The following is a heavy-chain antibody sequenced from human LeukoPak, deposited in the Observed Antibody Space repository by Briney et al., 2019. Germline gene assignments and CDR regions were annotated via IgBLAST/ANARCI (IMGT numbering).Heavy chain of an antibody. CDR3: ARDWPATIRTNYYYYMDV. CDR1: GFTFSSYG. Sequence: GGSLRLSCAASGFTFSSYGMHWVRQAPGKGLEWVAFIRYDGSNKYYADSVKGRFTISRDNSKNTLYLQMNSLRAEDTAVYYCARDWPATIRTNYYYYMDVWGKGTTVTISS. D-gene: IGHD5-12*01. J-gene: IGHJ6*03. V-gene: IGHV3-30*02. CDR2: IRYDGSNK.